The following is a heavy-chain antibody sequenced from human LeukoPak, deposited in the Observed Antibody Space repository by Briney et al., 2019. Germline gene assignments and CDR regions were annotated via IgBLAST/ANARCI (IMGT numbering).Heavy chain of an antibody. Sequence: GGSLRLSCAASGFTFSSYSMNWVRQAPGKGLEWVAVIWYDGSNKYYADSVKGRFTISRDNSKNTLYLQMNSLRAEDTAVYYCARDQGSGWYRTFDYWGQGTLVTVSS. J-gene: IGHJ4*02. CDR1: GFTFSSYS. V-gene: IGHV3-33*08. D-gene: IGHD6-13*01. CDR3: ARDQGSGWYRTFDY. CDR2: IWYDGSNK.